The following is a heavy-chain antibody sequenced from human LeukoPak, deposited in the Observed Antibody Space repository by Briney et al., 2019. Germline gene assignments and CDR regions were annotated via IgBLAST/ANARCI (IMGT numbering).Heavy chain of an antibody. D-gene: IGHD6-13*01. CDR2: ISSSSSTI. V-gene: IGHV3-48*01. J-gene: IGHJ4*02. CDR3: ARVPRRGVAAAAFDY. Sequence: PGGSLRLSCAASGFTFSSYSMNWVRQAPGKGLEWVSYISSSSSTIYYADSVKGRFTISRDNAKNSLYLQMNSLRAEDTAVYYCARVPRRGVAAAAFDYWGQGTLVTVSS. CDR1: GFTFSSYS.